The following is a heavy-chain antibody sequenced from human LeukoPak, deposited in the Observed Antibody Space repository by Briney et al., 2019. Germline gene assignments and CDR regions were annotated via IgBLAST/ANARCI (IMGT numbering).Heavy chain of an antibody. CDR2: ISSSSSYT. J-gene: IGHJ1*01. CDR3: AKRLVACSGGSCYSTFQH. Sequence: GGSLRLSCAASGFTFSSYSMNWVRQAPGKGLEWVSSISSSSSYTYYADSVRGRFTISRDNSKNTLYLQMNSLRAEDTAVYYCAKRLVACSGGSCYSTFQHWGQGTLVTVSS. D-gene: IGHD2-15*01. V-gene: IGHV3-21*04. CDR1: GFTFSSYS.